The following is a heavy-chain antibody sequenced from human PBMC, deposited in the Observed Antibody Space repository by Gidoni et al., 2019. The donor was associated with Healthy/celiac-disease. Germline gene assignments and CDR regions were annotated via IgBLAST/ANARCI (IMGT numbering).Heavy chain of an antibody. CDR2: ISYSGST. CDR1: GGSISSSSYY. V-gene: IGHV4-39*07. CDR3: ARDFKLWFGDRGWFDP. J-gene: IGHJ5*02. D-gene: IGHD3-10*01. Sequence: QLQLQESGPGLVKPSETLSLTCTVSGGSISSSSYYWGWIRQPPGKGLEWFGRISYSGSTYYIPSLKSRVTISVDTSKNQFSLKLSSVTAADTAVYYCARDFKLWFGDRGWFDPWGQGTLVTVSS.